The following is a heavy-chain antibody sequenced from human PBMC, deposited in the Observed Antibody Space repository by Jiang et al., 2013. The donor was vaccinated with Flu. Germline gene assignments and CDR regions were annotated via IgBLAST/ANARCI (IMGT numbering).Heavy chain of an antibody. J-gene: IGHJ2*01. CDR1: GFTFSSYS. CDR2: ISRSSSAK. Sequence: VQLLESGGGLVQPGGSLRLSCAASGFTFSSYSMNWVRQAPGKGLEWVSYISRSSSAKYYVDSVKGRFTVSRDNAKNSLYLQMNSLRDEDTAVYYCTSQDYGDSNWYFDL. CDR3: TSQDYGDSNWYFDL. V-gene: IGHV3-48*02. D-gene: IGHD4-17*01.